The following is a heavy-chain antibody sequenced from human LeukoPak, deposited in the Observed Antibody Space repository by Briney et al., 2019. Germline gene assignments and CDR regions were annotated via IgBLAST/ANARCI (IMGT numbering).Heavy chain of an antibody. CDR2: ISSSSSYI. Sequence: GGSLRLSCAASGFTFSSYSMNWVRQAPGKGLEWVSSISSSSSYIYYADSVKGRFTISRDNAKNSLYLQMNSLRAEDTAVYYCAREALGYCSSTSCPDAFDIWGQGTMVTVSS. CDR1: GFTFSSYS. D-gene: IGHD2-2*03. J-gene: IGHJ3*02. V-gene: IGHV3-21*01. CDR3: AREALGYCSSTSCPDAFDI.